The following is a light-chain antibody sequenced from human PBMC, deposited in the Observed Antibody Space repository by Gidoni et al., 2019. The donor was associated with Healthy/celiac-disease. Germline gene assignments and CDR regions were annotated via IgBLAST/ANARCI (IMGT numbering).Light chain of an antibody. CDR2: DAS. CDR3: QQRSNWQGT. CDR1: QSVSSY. Sequence: EILLTHSPATLSLSPGERATLSCRASQSVSSYLAWYQQKPGQAPRLLIYDASNRATGIPARFSGSGSGTDFTLTISSLEPEDFAVYYCQQRSNWQGTFGGGTKVEIK. V-gene: IGKV3-11*01. J-gene: IGKJ4*01.